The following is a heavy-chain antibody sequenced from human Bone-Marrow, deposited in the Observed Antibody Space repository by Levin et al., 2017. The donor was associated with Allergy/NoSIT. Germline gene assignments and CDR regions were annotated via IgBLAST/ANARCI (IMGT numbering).Heavy chain of an antibody. V-gene: IGHV3-48*02. J-gene: IGHJ4*02. CDR2: ISSSGSTT. CDR3: ARDRDSVGTPDY. D-gene: IGHD4-23*01. CDR1: GFTFSTSA. Sequence: GESLKISCAASGFTFSTSAMNWVRQAPGKGLEWVSHISSSGSTTYYADSVKGRFTISRDNAKNSLYLQLNSLRDEDTAVYYCARDRDSVGTPDYWGQGTLVTVSS.